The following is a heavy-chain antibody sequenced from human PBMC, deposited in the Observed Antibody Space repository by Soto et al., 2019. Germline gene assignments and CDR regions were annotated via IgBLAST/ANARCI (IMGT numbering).Heavy chain of an antibody. J-gene: IGHJ6*02. D-gene: IGHD5-18*01. CDR3: ARDYSYGYYYYYGMDV. CDR1: GFTFSSYD. Sequence: HPGGSLRLSCAASGFTFSSYDMHWVRQAPGKGLEWVAVISYDGSNKYYADSVKGRFTISRDNSKNTLYLQMNSLRAEDTAVYYCARDYSYGYYYYYGMDVWGQGTTVTVSS. V-gene: IGHV3-30-3*01. CDR2: ISYDGSNK.